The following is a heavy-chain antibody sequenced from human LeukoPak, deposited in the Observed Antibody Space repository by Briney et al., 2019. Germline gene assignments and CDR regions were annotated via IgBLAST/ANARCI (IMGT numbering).Heavy chain of an antibody. V-gene: IGHV4-39*07. Sequence: SETLSLTCTVSGGSISSSSHYWGWIRQPPGKGLDWIGSIYYSGRTYDNPSLKSRVTISVDTPKNQFSLRLSSVTAADTAVYYCASVVWFGEPPSQGYWGQGTLVSVSS. D-gene: IGHD3-10*01. CDR3: ASVVWFGEPPSQGY. CDR2: IYYSGRT. J-gene: IGHJ4*02. CDR1: GGSISSSSHY.